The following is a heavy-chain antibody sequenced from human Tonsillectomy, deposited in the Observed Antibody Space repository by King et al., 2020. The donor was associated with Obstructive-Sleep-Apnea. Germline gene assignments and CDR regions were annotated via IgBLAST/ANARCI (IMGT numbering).Heavy chain of an antibody. CDR3: ASAHATLFRGVRGYY. V-gene: IGHV4-34*01. CDR1: GGSFSGYY. Sequence: VQLQQWGAGLLKPSETLSLTCAVYGGSFSGYYWSWIRQPPGKGLEWIGEINHSGSTNYNPSLKSRVTISVDTSKNQFSLKLSSVTAADTAVYYCASAHATLFRGVRGYYWGQGTLVTVSS. CDR2: INHSGST. D-gene: IGHD3-10*01. J-gene: IGHJ4*02.